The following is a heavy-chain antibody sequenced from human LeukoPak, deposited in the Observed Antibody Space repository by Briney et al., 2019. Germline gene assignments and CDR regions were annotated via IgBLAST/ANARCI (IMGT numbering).Heavy chain of an antibody. Sequence: GGSLRLSCAASGFTFSSYAMSWVRQAPGKGLEWVSAISGSGGSTYYADSVKGRFTISRDNSKNTLYLQMNSLRAEDTAVYYCAKDPYGSGSYQYYFDHWGQGTLVTVSS. D-gene: IGHD3-10*01. J-gene: IGHJ4*02. CDR3: AKDPYGSGSYQYYFDH. V-gene: IGHV3-23*01. CDR2: ISGSGGST. CDR1: GFTFSSYA.